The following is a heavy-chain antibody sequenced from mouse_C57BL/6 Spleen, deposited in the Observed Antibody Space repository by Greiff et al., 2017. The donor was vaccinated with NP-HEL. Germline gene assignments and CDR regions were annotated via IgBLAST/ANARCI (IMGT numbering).Heavy chain of an antibody. Sequence: VQLKESGPELVKPGASVKISCKASGYSFTDYNMNWVKQSNGKSLEWIGVINPNYGTTSYNQKFKGKATLTVYQSSSTAYMRLNSLTSEDSAVYYCAREGIRQAWFAYWGQGTLVTVSA. CDR3: AREGIRQAWFAY. J-gene: IGHJ3*01. CDR1: GYSFTDYN. D-gene: IGHD2-12*01. V-gene: IGHV1-39*01. CDR2: INPNYGTT.